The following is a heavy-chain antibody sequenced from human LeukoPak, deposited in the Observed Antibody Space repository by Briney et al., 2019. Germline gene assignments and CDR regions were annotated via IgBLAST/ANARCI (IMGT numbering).Heavy chain of an antibody. CDR1: EFTFSTYW. CDR3: ARDGVYSTSSADL. Sequence: GGSLRLSCAASEFTFSTYWMSWVRQAPGKGLEWVANIKQDGSEKYYVDSVRGRFTISRDNAKNSLYLQMNRLRAEDTAVYYCARDGVYSTSSADLWGQGTLVTVSS. V-gene: IGHV3-7*01. D-gene: IGHD6-6*01. CDR2: IKQDGSEK. J-gene: IGHJ5*02.